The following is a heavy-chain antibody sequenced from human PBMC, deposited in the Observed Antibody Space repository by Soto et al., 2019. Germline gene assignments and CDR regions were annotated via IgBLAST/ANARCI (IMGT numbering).Heavy chain of an antibody. Sequence: ASVKVSCKASGYTFTSYAMHWVRQAPGQRLEWMGWINAGNGNTKYSQKFQGRVTITRDTSASTAYMELSSLRSEDTAVYYCARGVSPLLVPAAMYNWFDPWGQGTLVTVSS. J-gene: IGHJ5*02. CDR3: ARGVSPLLVPAAMYNWFDP. V-gene: IGHV1-3*01. D-gene: IGHD2-2*01. CDR1: GYTFTSYA. CDR2: INAGNGNT.